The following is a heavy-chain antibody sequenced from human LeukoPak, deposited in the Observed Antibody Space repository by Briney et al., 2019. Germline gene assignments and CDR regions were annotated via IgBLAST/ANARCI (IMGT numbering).Heavy chain of an antibody. CDR1: XXTXNKYX. Sequence: CAXXXXTXNKYXMPWVRQAAXKWLVCISRISSDRSNTNYADPVKGRFTLSRDNAKNTLYLEMNSLRAEDTAVYYCIRVPYWGQGALVTVSS. J-gene: IGHJ4*02. CDR2: ISSDRSNT. CDR3: IRVPY. V-gene: IGHV3-74*01.